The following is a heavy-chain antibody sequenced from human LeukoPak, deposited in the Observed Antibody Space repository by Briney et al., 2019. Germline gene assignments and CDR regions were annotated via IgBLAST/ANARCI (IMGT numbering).Heavy chain of an antibody. CDR3: TTMVRGVIINYYYMDV. J-gene: IGHJ6*03. CDR1: GGSFSGYY. D-gene: IGHD3-10*01. CDR2: IRSKAYGGTT. Sequence: LSLTCAVYGGSFSGYYWSWVRQAPGKGLEWVGFIRSKAYGGTTEYAASVKGRFTISRDDSKSIAYLQMNSLKTEDTAVYYCTTMVRGVIINYYYMDVWGKGTTVTISS. V-gene: IGHV3-49*04.